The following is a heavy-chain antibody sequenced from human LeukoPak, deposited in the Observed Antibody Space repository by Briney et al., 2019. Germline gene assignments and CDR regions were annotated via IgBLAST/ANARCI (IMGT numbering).Heavy chain of an antibody. Sequence: SVKVSCKASGGTFSSYTTSWVRQAPGQGLEWMGRIIPILGIANYAQKFQGRVTITADKSTSTAYMELSSLRSEDTAVYYCARELPDIVARGWFDPWGQGTLVTVSS. CDR2: IIPILGIA. J-gene: IGHJ5*02. CDR3: ARELPDIVARGWFDP. CDR1: GGTFSSYT. V-gene: IGHV1-69*04. D-gene: IGHD5-12*01.